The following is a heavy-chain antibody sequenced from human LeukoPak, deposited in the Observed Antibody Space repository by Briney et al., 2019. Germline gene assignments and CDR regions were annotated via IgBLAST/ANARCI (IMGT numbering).Heavy chain of an antibody. D-gene: IGHD5-18*01. CDR3: ARASGDTVDTTTMGSY. V-gene: IGHV3-21*01. Sequence: GSLRLSCAASGFTFSTYSMNWVRQAPGKGLEWVSSISSSSAYIYYADSVKGRFTISRDNAKNSLYLQMNSLRAEDTAVYYCARASGDTVDTTTMGSYWGQGTLVTVSS. CDR1: GFTFSTYS. J-gene: IGHJ4*02. CDR2: ISSSSAYI.